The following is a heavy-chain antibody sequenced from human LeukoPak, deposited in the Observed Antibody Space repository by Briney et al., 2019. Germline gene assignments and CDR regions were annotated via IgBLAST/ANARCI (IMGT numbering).Heavy chain of an antibody. D-gene: IGHD2-8*01. V-gene: IGHV4-59*01. Sequence: SETLSFTCTVSGVSISNYYWSWIRQPPGKGLEWMGFIYHTGSTNYNPSLKSRVTISLDTSKSQLSLNLSSVTAADTAVYYCARGLNGVWFDPWGQGALVTVSS. CDR2: IYHTGST. CDR3: ARGLNGVWFDP. CDR1: GVSISNYY. J-gene: IGHJ5*02.